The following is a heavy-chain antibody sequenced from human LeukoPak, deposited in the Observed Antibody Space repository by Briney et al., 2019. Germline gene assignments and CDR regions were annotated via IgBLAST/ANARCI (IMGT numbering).Heavy chain of an antibody. CDR3: ARDGPPENTANLVH. CDR1: GYIFSTYA. Sequence: ASVKVSCKPSGYIFSTYAIHWVRQAPGQRLEWMGWINAGNGYTKYSQKFQGRVTITRETSASTVYMELSSLRSEDTAVYYCARDGPPENTANLVHWGQGTLVTVSS. CDR2: INAGNGYT. J-gene: IGHJ4*02. V-gene: IGHV1-3*01. D-gene: IGHD1-14*01.